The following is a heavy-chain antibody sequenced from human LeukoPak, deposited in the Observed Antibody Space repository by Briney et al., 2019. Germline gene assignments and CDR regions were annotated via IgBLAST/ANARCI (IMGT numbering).Heavy chain of an antibody. D-gene: IGHD3-9*01. J-gene: IGHJ6*03. CDR2: IYISGST. V-gene: IGHV4-4*07. CDR1: GVSISSYY. Sequence: SETLSLTCTVSGVSISSYYWSWIRQPAGKGLEWTGRIYISGSTNYNPSFKSRVTMSVDTSKNRFSLKLSSVTAADTAVYYCARDLYYDILTGYRLGVYYYYMDVWGKGTTVTISS. CDR3: ARDLYYDILTGYRLGVYYYYMDV.